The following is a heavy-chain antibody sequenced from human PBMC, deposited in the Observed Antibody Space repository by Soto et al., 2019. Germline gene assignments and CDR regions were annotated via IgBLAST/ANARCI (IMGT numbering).Heavy chain of an antibody. J-gene: IGHJ4*02. CDR3: AKDWGGNPWSDFWSGYTYYFDY. Sequence: EVQLVESGGGLVQPGRSLRLSCAASGFTFDDYAMHWVRQAPGKGLEWVSGISWNSGSIGYADSVKGRFTISRDNAKNSLYLQMNSLRAEDTALYYCAKDWGGNPWSDFWSGYTYYFDYWGQGTLVTVSS. CDR2: ISWNSGSI. CDR1: GFTFDDYA. D-gene: IGHD3-3*01. V-gene: IGHV3-9*01.